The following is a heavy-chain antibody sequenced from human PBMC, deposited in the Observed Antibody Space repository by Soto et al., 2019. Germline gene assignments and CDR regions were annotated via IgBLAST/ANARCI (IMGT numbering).Heavy chain of an antibody. J-gene: IGHJ4*02. CDR1: GFTFSNAW. Sequence: PGGSLRLSCAASGFTFSNAWMNWVRQAPGKGLEWVGRIKSKTDGGTTDYAAPVKGRFTISRDDSKNTLYLQMNSLKTEDTAVYYCTTDSFGFNFGVVITEFDYWGQGTLVTVSS. V-gene: IGHV3-15*07. D-gene: IGHD3-3*01. CDR3: TTDSFGFNFGVVITEFDY. CDR2: IKSKTDGGTT.